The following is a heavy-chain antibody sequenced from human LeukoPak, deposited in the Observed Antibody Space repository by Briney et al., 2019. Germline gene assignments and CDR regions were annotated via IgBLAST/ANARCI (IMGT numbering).Heavy chain of an antibody. Sequence: PGGSLRLSCAASGFTFDDYTMHWVRQAPGKGLEWVSGISWNSGSIGYADSVKGRFTISRDNAKNSLYLQMNSLRAEDMALYYCAKERNGELDYWGQGTLVTVSS. J-gene: IGHJ4*02. D-gene: IGHD4-17*01. V-gene: IGHV3-9*03. CDR2: ISWNSGSI. CDR1: GFTFDDYT. CDR3: AKERNGELDY.